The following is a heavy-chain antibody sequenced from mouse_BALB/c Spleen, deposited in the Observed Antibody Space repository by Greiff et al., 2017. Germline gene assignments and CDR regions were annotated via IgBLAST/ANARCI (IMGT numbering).Heavy chain of an antibody. CDR1: GYSITSGYY. D-gene: IGHD2-3*01. Sequence: VQLKESGPGLVKPSQSLSLTCSVTGYSITSGYYWNWIRQFPGNKLEWMGYISYDGSNNYNPSLKNRISITRDTSKNQFFLKLNSVTTEDTATYYCARGDGYYDLFDYWGQGTTLTVSS. CDR3: ARGDGYYDLFDY. J-gene: IGHJ2*01. CDR2: ISYDGSN. V-gene: IGHV3-6*02.